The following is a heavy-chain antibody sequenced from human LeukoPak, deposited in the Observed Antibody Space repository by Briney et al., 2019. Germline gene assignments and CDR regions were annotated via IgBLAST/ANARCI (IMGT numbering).Heavy chain of an antibody. Sequence: PSETLSLTCTVSDGSISSYYWSWIRQPPGKGLEWIGYIYYSGSTNYNPSLKSRVTISVDTSQNQFSLKLSSVTAADTAVYYCARESQLRFFDYWGQGTLVTVSS. D-gene: IGHD6-6*01. CDR3: ARESQLRFFDY. CDR2: IYYSGST. V-gene: IGHV4-59*01. CDR1: DGSISSYY. J-gene: IGHJ4*02.